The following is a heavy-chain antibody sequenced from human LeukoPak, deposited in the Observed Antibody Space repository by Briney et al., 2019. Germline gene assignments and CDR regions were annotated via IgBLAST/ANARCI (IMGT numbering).Heavy chain of an antibody. D-gene: IGHD2-2*01. CDR3: AREGYCSSTSCLWFDP. CDR2: ISAYNGNT. Sequence: GASVKVSCKASGYTFTSYDISWVRQAPGQGLEWMGWISAYNGNTNYAQKLQGRVTMTTDTSTSTAYMELRSLRSDDTAVYYCAREGYCSSTSCLWFDPWGQGTLVTVSS. CDR1: GYTFTSYD. J-gene: IGHJ5*02. V-gene: IGHV1-18*01.